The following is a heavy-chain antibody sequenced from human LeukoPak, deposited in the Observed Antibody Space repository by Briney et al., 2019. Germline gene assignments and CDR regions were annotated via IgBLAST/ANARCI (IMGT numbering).Heavy chain of an antibody. V-gene: IGHV3-48*04. CDR2: ISGSSTTR. CDR3: ARERAREWVLYRYYYYGMDV. Sequence: GGSLRLSCEGSGFSFSGHWMHWVRQAPGKGLEWVSHISGSSTTRYYADSVEGRFTISRDNAENSLYLQMNSLRAEDTAVYYCARERAREWVLYRYYYYGMDVWGQGTTVTVSS. D-gene: IGHD1-26*01. CDR1: GFSFSGHW. J-gene: IGHJ6*02.